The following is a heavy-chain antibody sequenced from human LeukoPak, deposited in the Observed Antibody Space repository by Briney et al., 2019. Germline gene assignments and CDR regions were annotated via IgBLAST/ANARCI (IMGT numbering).Heavy chain of an antibody. J-gene: IGHJ4*02. CDR1: GSTFTDYY. CDR2: INPNSGGT. Sequence: SVKVSCKASGSTFTDYYMHWVRQAPGQGLEWMGWINPNSGGTNFAQKFQGRVTMTRDTSISTAYMELNRLRSDDTAVYYCARDHGYYDYVWGSYNYWGQGTLVTVSS. CDR3: ARDHGYYDYVWGSYNY. D-gene: IGHD3-16*01. V-gene: IGHV1-2*02.